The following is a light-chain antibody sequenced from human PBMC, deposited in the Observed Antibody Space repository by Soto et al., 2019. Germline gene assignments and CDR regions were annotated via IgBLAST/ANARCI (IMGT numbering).Light chain of an antibody. CDR2: GAS. CDR1: QSVSSSY. Sequence: EIVLTQSPGTLSLSPGERATLSFRASQSVSSSYLAWYQQKPGQAPRILIFGASSRATGIPDRFSGSGSGTDFTLTINRLEPEDFAVYYCQQYGSSSWTFGQGTKVDI. CDR3: QQYGSSSWT. J-gene: IGKJ1*01. V-gene: IGKV3-20*01.